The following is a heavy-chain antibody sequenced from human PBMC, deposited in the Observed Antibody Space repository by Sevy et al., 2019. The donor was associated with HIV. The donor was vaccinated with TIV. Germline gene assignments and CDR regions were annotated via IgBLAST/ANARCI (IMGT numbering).Heavy chain of an antibody. V-gene: IGHV4-61*01. D-gene: IGHD1-26*01. CDR1: GGSVSSGSYY. CDR3: AKMGGLTDYGMDV. Sequence: SETLSLTCTVSGGSVSSGSYYWTWIRQPPGKGVECIGYMYYTGRTNYIPSLRSRVTISADTSKNQFSLKLSSVTAADTALYYCAKMGGLTDYGMDVWRQGTTVTVSS. J-gene: IGHJ6*02. CDR2: MYYTGRT.